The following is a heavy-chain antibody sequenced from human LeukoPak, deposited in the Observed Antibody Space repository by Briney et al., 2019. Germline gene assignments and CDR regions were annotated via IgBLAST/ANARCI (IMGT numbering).Heavy chain of an antibody. J-gene: IGHJ4*02. V-gene: IGHV4-61*01. D-gene: IGHD3-10*01. CDR2: IYYSGST. CDR1: GDSVSNGNYY. CDR3: ARSQNYYGSGDY. Sequence: SETLSLTCTVSGDSVSNGNYYWSWLRQPPGKALEWIGYIYYSGSTYYNPSLEGRVTISVDTSKNQFSVKLRSVTAADTAVYYCARSQNYYGSGDYWGQGTLVTVSS.